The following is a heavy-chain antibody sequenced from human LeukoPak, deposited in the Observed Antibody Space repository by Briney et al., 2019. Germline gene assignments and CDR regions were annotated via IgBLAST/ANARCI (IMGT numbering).Heavy chain of an antibody. D-gene: IGHD3-3*01. CDR3: AKGNYDFWSGYYHAFDI. J-gene: IGHJ3*02. Sequence: PGGSLRLSCAASGFTFDDYAMPRVRQAPGKGLEWVSGISWNSGSIGYADSVKGRFTISRDNAKNSLYLQMNSLRAEDTALYYCAKGNYDFWSGYYHAFDIWGQGTMVTVSS. CDR2: ISWNSGSI. CDR1: GFTFDDYA. V-gene: IGHV3-9*01.